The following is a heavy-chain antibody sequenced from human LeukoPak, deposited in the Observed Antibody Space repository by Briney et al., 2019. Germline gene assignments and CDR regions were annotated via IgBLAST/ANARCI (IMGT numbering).Heavy chain of an antibody. CDR1: GGSISSSSYY. CDR3: ARRYHYYDGSGVYYFDY. Sequence: PSETLSLTCTVSGGSISSSSYYRGWIRQPPGKGLEWIGSIKYSGNTLYNPSLKSRVTISVDTSKNQFSLKLSSVTAADTAVYYCARRYHYYDGSGVYYFDYWGQGTLVTVSS. V-gene: IGHV4-39*01. CDR2: IKYSGNT. J-gene: IGHJ4*02. D-gene: IGHD3-22*01.